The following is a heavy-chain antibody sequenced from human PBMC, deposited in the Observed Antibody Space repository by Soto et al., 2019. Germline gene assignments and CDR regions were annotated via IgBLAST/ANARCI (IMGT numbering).Heavy chain of an antibody. J-gene: IGHJ4*02. CDR3: ARDERGTCTSSICYYFDY. D-gene: IGHD2-2*01. V-gene: IGHV1-18*04. CDR2: TSADNGDT. Sequence: QVQLVQSGAEVKEPGASVKVSCKASGYTFTHYGFSWVRQAPGQGLEWLAWTSADNGDTNYAPKLQGRVTLTTDTSTGTAYMELRSLRSDDTAVYYFARDERGTCTSSICYYFDYWGQGTLVTVSS. CDR1: GYTFTHYG.